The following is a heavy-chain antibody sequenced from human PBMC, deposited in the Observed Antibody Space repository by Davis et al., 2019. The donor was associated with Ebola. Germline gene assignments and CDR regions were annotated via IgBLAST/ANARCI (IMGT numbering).Heavy chain of an antibody. Sequence: MPSETLSLTCTVSGGSISSNSYYWGWIRRPPGKGLEWIGNIYYSGSTYYNPSLKSRVTISVDTSKNQFSLKLSSVTAADTAVYYCARRRNPVAGTVDYWGQGTLVTVPS. J-gene: IGHJ4*02. V-gene: IGHV4-39*01. CDR1: GGSISSNSYY. D-gene: IGHD6-19*01. CDR2: IYYSGST. CDR3: ARRRNPVAGTVDY.